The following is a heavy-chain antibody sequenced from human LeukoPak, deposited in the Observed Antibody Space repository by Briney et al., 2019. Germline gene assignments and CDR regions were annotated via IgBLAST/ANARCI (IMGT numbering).Heavy chain of an antibody. D-gene: IGHD2-15*01. V-gene: IGHV4-39*01. CDR2: IYYSGST. J-gene: IGHJ4*02. CDR1: GGSISITNYY. Sequence: SETLSLTCTVSGGSISITNYYWGWIRQPPGKGLEWIGSIYYSGSTYYNPSLKSRVTISVDTSKNRFSLKLSSVTAADTAVYYCARGQYCSGGSCYSGFDYWGQGTLVTVSS. CDR3: ARGQYCSGGSCYSGFDY.